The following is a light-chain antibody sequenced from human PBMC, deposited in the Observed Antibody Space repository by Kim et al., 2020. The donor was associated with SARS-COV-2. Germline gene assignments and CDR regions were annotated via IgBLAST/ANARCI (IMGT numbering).Light chain of an antibody. Sequence: QRVTISCTGSSSNIGAGYNVHWYQQLPGTAPKLRIYGNNNRPSGVPDRFSGSNSGTSASLTITGLLAEDEADYYCQSFDSRLTGWAFGGGTQLTVL. V-gene: IGLV1-40*01. CDR3: QSFDSRLTGWA. CDR2: GNN. CDR1: SSNIGAGYN. J-gene: IGLJ3*02.